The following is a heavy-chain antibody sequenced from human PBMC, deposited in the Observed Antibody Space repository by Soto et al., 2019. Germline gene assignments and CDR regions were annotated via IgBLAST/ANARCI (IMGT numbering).Heavy chain of an antibody. CDR1: GGSISSSNW. CDR2: IYHSGST. CDR3: ARAGRGYCSGGSCYSGLHGMDV. D-gene: IGHD2-15*01. J-gene: IGHJ6*02. V-gene: IGHV4-4*02. Sequence: QVQLQESGPGLVKPSGTLSLTCAVSGGSISSSNWWSWVRQPPGKGLEWIGEIYHSGSTNYNPSLKSRVTISVDKSKNQFSLKLSSVTAADTDVYYCARAGRGYCSGGSCYSGLHGMDVWGQGTTVTVSS.